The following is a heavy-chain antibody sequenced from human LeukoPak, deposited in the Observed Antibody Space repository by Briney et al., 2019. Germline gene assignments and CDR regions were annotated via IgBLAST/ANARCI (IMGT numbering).Heavy chain of an antibody. CDR1: GGTFSSYA. V-gene: IGHV1-69*04. J-gene: IGHJ4*02. Sequence: SVKVSCKASGGTFSSYAISWVRQAPGQGLEWMGRIIPILGIANYAQKFQGRVTITADKSTSTAYMELSSLRSEDTAVYYCAREDGYYDSSGYYYYFDYWGQGTLVTVSS. CDR2: IIPILGIA. D-gene: IGHD3-22*01. CDR3: AREDGYYDSSGYYYYFDY.